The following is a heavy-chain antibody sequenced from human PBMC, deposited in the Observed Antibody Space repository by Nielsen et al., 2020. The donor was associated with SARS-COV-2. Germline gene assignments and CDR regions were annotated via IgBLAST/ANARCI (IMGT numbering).Heavy chain of an antibody. V-gene: IGHV1-18*01. CDR3: ARDRVAYYYDSSGYYDY. J-gene: IGHJ4*02. D-gene: IGHD3-22*01. CDR2: ISGNNDNT. Sequence: WVRQAPGQGLEWMGWISGNNDNTNYAQKLQGRVTMTTDTSTSTAYVELRSLRSDDTAVYCCARDRVAYYYDSSGYYDYWGQGTLVTVS.